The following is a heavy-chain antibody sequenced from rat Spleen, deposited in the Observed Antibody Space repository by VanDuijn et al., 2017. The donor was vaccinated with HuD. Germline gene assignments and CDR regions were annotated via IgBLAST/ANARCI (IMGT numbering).Heavy chain of an antibody. J-gene: IGHJ2*01. CDR3: TTMSHYFDY. Sequence: EVQLVESGGGLVQPGRSLKLSCAASGFTFSDYNMAWVRQAPGKGLEWVASIINTGDSTYYPDSVKGRFTVSRDNAKSTLYLQMNSLRSEDTATYYCTTMSHYFDYWGQGVMVTVSS. CDR1: GFTFSDYN. CDR2: IINTGDST. V-gene: IGHV5-20*01.